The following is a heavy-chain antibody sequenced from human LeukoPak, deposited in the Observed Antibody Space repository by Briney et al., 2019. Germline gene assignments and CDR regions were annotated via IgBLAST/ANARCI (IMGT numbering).Heavy chain of an antibody. D-gene: IGHD4-23*01. Sequence: GGSLRLSCAASGFTFSSYAMHWVRQAPGKGLEWVAVISYDGSNKYYADSVKGRFTISRDNSKNTLYLQMNSLRSEDTAVYYCARGHSAGAVDRLDFWGQGTLVTVSS. V-gene: IGHV3-30-3*01. CDR2: ISYDGSNK. J-gene: IGHJ4*02. CDR1: GFTFSSYA. CDR3: ARGHSAGAVDRLDF.